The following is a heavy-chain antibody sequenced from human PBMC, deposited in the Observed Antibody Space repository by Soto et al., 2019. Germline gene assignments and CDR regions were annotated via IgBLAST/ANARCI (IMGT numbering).Heavy chain of an antibody. CDR1: GFTVSSNY. J-gene: IGHJ4*02. D-gene: IGHD5-18*01. V-gene: IGHV3-53*04. CDR3: ASQLWRRKYYFDC. Sequence: EVQLVESGGGLVQPGGSLRLSCAASGFTVSSNYMSWVRQAPGKGLEWVSVIYSGGSTYYADSVKGRFTISRHNSKNTLYLQMNSLRDEDTAVYYCASQLWRRKYYFDCWGQGTLVTVSS. CDR2: IYSGGST.